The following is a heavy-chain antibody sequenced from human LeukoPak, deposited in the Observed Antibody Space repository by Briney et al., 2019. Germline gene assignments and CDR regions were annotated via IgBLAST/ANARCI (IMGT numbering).Heavy chain of an antibody. V-gene: IGHV1-46*01. J-gene: IGHJ4*02. CDR3: ARGREGTYYDFWSGYYFDY. D-gene: IGHD3-3*01. Sequence: GASVKVSCKASGYTFTSYYMHWVRQAPGQGLEWMGIINPSGGSTSYAQKFQGRVTMTRDTSTSTVYMELSSLRSEDTAVYYCARGREGTYYDFWSGYYFDYWGQGTLVTVSS. CDR2: INPSGGST. CDR1: GYTFTSYY.